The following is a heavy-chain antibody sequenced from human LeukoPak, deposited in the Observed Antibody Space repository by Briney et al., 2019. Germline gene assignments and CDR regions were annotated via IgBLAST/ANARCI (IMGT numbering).Heavy chain of an antibody. D-gene: IGHD5-24*01. CDR2: IIPILGIA. Sequence: SVKVSCKASGGTFSSYAISWVRQAPGQGLEWMGRIIPILGIANYAQKFQGRVTITADKSTSTAYMELSSLRSEDTAVYYCARRRNVLMANYYYYGMDVWGQGTTVTVSS. J-gene: IGHJ6*02. CDR1: GGTFSSYA. CDR3: ARRRNVLMANYYYYGMDV. V-gene: IGHV1-69*04.